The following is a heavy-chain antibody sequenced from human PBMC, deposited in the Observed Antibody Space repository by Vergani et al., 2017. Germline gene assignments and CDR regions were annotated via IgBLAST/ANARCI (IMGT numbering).Heavy chain of an antibody. D-gene: IGHD6-13*01. V-gene: IGHV3-53*01. CDR1: GFTVSSNY. CDR2: IYSGGST. J-gene: IGHJ4*02. CDR3: ARRGGYSSSWAGYYFDD. Sequence: EVQLVESGGGLIQPGGSLRLSCAASGFTVSSNYMSWVRQAPGKGLEWVSVIYSGGSTYYADSVKGRFTISRDNSKNTLYLQMNSLRAEDTAVYYCARRGGYSSSWAGYYFDDWGQGTLVTVSS.